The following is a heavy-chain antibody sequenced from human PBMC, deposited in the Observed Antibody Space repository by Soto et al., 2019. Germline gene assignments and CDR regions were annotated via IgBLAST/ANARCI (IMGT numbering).Heavy chain of an antibody. V-gene: IGHV3-20*04. CDR2: INWDGSNE. D-gene: IGHD6-13*01. CDR3: ARDDSAAGPLGF. Sequence: EVVLVESGGSVVRPGGSLRLSCGASGFIFDDFSLSWVRQFPGKGLEWVAGINWDGSNEGYAESVKGRFTISRDNAKNSLYLQMSSLRADDTALYFCARDDSAAGPLGFWGQGTLVTVSS. CDR1: GFIFDDFS. J-gene: IGHJ4*02.